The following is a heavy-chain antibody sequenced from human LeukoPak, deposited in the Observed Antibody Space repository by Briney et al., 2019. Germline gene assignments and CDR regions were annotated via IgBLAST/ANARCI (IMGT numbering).Heavy chain of an antibody. Sequence: SETLSLTCTVSGVSISSSGYYWSWIRQHPGKGLGWIAYISRSGDTYYNPSLRSRLIISIDTSTHQFFLRLTSVTAADTAVYYCAREGSSGYDFDYWGQGTLVTLSS. D-gene: IGHD5-12*01. J-gene: IGHJ4*02. CDR3: AREGSSGYDFDY. CDR2: ISRSGDT. CDR1: GVSISSSGYY. V-gene: IGHV4-31*03.